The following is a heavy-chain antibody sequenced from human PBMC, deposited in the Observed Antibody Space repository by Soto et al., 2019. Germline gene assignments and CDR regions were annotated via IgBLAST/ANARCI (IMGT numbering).Heavy chain of an antibody. CDR2: ISSSSSYI. V-gene: IGHV3-21*01. Sequence: EVQLVESGGGLVKPGGSLRLSCAASGFTFSSYSMNWVRQAPGKGLEWVSSISSSSSYIYYADSVKGRFTISRDNAKNSLYLQMNSLRAEDTAVYCCARGLVADDYYDSSGSLDYWGQGTLVTVSS. D-gene: IGHD3-22*01. CDR1: GFTFSSYS. J-gene: IGHJ4*02. CDR3: ARGLVADDYYDSSGSLDY.